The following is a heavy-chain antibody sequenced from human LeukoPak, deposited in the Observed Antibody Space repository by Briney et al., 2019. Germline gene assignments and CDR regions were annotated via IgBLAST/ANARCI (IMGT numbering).Heavy chain of an antibody. D-gene: IGHD3-9*01. CDR3: ARNSVLRYFDWLPRGGDAAFDI. J-gene: IGHJ3*02. CDR2: IYYSGTT. V-gene: IGHV4-59*12. Sequence: SETLSLTCTVSGGSISSYYWSWIRQPPGKGLEWIGYIYYSGTTYSNPSLKSRVAISADTSKNEFSLKLNSLTAADTAVYYCARNSVLRYFDWLPRGGDAAFDIWGQGTMVTVSS. CDR1: GGSISSYY.